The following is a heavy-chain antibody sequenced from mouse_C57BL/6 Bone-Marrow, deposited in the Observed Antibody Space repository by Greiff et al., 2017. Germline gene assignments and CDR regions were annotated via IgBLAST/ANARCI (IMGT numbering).Heavy chain of an antibody. J-gene: IGHJ2*01. Sequence: QFTLKVSGPGILQSSQTLSLTCSFSGFSLTTSGMGVSWIRQPSVKGLEWLAHIYWDDDKRYNPSLKSRLTISKDTSRNQVFLKITSVDTADTATYYCARRDYYDYDYFDYWGQGTTLTVSS. CDR2: IYWDDDK. D-gene: IGHD2-4*01. V-gene: IGHV8-12*01. CDR1: GFSLTTSGMG. CDR3: ARRDYYDYDYFDY.